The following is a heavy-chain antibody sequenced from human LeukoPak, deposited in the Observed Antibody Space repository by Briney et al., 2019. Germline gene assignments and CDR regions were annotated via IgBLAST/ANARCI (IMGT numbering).Heavy chain of an antibody. D-gene: IGHD3-9*01. Sequence: GGSLRLSCEASGFTFGTYWMHWIRQAPGKGLVWVSRINTDGSSRMYADSVKGRVTISRDNAKNTLYLQMNSLSAEDTAVYYYAREHHDILSRVGFDYWGQGTLVSVSS. CDR3: AREHHDILSRVGFDY. CDR1: GFTFGTYW. V-gene: IGHV3-74*03. CDR2: INTDGSSR. J-gene: IGHJ4*02.